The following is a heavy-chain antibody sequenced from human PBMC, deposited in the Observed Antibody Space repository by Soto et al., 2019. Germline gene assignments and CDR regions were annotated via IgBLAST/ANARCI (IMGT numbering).Heavy chain of an antibody. CDR1: VFTFSSYE. V-gene: IGHV3-48*03. D-gene: IGHD3-22*01. CDR2: ISSSGSTI. J-gene: IGHJ4*02. CDR3: ARSDTGYYDSSGYYKPLFDY. Sequence: PGGSLRLSCASSVFTFSSYEMNWVRQAPGKGLELVSYISSSGSTIYYADSVKGRFTISRDNAKNSLYLQMNSLRAEDTAVYHCARSDTGYYDSSGYYKPLFDYWGQGTMVTVSS.